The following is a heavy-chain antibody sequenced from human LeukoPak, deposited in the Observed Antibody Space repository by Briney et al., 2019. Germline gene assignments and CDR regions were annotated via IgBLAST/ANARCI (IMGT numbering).Heavy chain of an antibody. Sequence: SETLSLTCTVSGGSIIGSYWTWIRQSPGKGLEYIGYIYNTVDVNYSPSLKSRVTISIDMSGNQFSLRLNSVTAADTALYYCARSRYYDSTGYNPTYYFDSWGQGALVTVSS. V-gene: IGHV4-59*01. J-gene: IGHJ4*02. CDR1: GGSIIGSY. D-gene: IGHD3-22*01. CDR2: IYNTVDV. CDR3: ARSRYYDSTGYNPTYYFDS.